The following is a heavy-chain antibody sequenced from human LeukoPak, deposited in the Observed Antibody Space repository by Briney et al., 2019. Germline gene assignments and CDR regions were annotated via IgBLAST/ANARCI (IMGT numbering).Heavy chain of an antibody. D-gene: IGHD6-13*01. CDR1: GFTFSSYG. V-gene: IGHV3-30*02. Sequence: PGGSLRLSCAASGFTFSSYGMHWVRQAPGKGLEWVAFIRYDGSNKYYADSVKGRFTISRDNSKNTLYLQMNSLRAEDTAVYYCAKGSGSQESSSWYGWDNWFDPWGQGTLVTVSS. J-gene: IGHJ5*02. CDR2: IRYDGSNK. CDR3: AKGSGSQESSSWYGWDNWFDP.